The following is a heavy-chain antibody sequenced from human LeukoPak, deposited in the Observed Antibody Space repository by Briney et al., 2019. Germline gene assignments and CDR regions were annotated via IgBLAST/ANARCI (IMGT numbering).Heavy chain of an antibody. J-gene: IGHJ4*02. D-gene: IGHD2/OR15-2a*01. Sequence: ASAKVSCRSSGFTFTDHYIHWVCQGPGQGLEWMGYIGPHSTFTSSPQEFQGRVTMTRDASMSTAYMELTRLTSDDTAVYYCVREGEGPLSKDFDYWGQGTLVTVSS. V-gene: IGHV1-2*02. CDR1: GFTFTDHY. CDR2: IGPHSTFT. CDR3: VREGEGPLSKDFDY.